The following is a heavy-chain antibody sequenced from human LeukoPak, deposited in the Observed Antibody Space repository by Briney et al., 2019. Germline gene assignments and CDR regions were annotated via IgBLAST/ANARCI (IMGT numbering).Heavy chain of an antibody. Sequence: GGSLRLSCAASGFTVSSNYMSWVRQAPGKGLEWVSVIYSGGSTYYADSVKGRFTISRDNSKNTLYLQMNSLRAEDTAVYYCARGQHYYDSSGYYSYLDYWGQGTLVTVSS. V-gene: IGHV3-53*01. CDR1: GFTVSSNY. CDR2: IYSGGST. CDR3: ARGQHYYDSSGYYSYLDY. D-gene: IGHD3-22*01. J-gene: IGHJ4*02.